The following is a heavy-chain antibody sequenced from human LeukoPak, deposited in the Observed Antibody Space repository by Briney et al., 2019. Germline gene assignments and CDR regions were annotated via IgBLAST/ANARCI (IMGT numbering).Heavy chain of an antibody. V-gene: IGHV1-2*02. CDR3: ARVPYCRSTSCYTFSLSDY. Sequence: SSVKVSCKASGCTFTSYGISWVGQAPGQGREGVGWVSANSGCTNYAQKFHGRVTMTRDTSISTAYMELSRLRSDDTAVYSCARVPYCRSTSCYTFSLSDYWGQGTLVTVSS. CDR1: GCTFTSYG. D-gene: IGHD2-2*02. CDR2: VSANSGCT. J-gene: IGHJ4*02.